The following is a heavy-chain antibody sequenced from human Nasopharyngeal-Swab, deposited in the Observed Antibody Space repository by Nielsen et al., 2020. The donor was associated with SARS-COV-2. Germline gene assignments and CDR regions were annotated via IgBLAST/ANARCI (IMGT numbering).Heavy chain of an antibody. CDR2: SYHRSKWYN. J-gene: IGHJ6*02. Sequence: WIRQSESRGLEWLGRSYHRSKWYNDYAVSVKSRITINPVTSKKQFSLQLHSVTPEDTAVYHSARDGIAAAGNYYCYYGMDVWGQGTTVTVSS. CDR3: ARDGIAAAGNYYCYYGMDV. D-gene: IGHD6-13*01. V-gene: IGHV6-1*01.